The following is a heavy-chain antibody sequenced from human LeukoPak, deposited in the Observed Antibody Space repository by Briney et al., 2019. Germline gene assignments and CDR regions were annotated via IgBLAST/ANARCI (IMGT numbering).Heavy chain of an antibody. D-gene: IGHD3-10*01. CDR3: VRLTMVRGVTVFDY. CDR2: ISSSGSTI. CDR1: GFTFSSYE. Sequence: GGSLRLSCAASGFTFSSYEMNWVRQAPGKGLEWVSYISSSGSTIYYADSVKGRFTTSRDNAKNSLYLQMNSLRAEDTAVYYCVRLTMVRGVTVFDYWGQGTLVTVSS. V-gene: IGHV3-48*03. J-gene: IGHJ4*02.